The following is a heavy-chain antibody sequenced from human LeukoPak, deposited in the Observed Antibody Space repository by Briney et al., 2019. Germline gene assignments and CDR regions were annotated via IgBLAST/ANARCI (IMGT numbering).Heavy chain of an antibody. CDR3: ARDKGVTIREWGD. J-gene: IGHJ4*02. D-gene: IGHD3-3*01. CDR1: GYRFTGYH. V-gene: IGHV1-2*02. Sequence: ASVKVSCKASGYRFTGYHIHWVRQAPGQGLEWMGWINPNTGGTNYAQKFQGRVTMTRDTSISAAYMDLSRLRYDDMAVYYCARDKGVTIREWGDWGQGTLVTVSS. CDR2: INPNTGGT.